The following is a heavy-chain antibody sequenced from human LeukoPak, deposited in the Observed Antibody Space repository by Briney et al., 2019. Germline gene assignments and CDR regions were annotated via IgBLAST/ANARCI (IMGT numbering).Heavy chain of an antibody. CDR1: GYTFTSYD. Sequence: ASVKVSRKASGYTFTSYDINWVRQATGQGLEWMGWMNPNSGNTGYAQKFQGRVTTTRNTSISTAYMELSSLRSEDTAVYYCARAPKLKRGYSYGLNVWGKGTTVTVSS. J-gene: IGHJ6*04. V-gene: IGHV1-8*01. CDR3: ARAPKLKRGYSYGLNV. CDR2: MNPNSGNT. D-gene: IGHD5-18*01.